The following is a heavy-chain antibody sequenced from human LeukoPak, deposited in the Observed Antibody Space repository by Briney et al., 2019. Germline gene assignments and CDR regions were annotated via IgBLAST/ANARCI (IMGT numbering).Heavy chain of an antibody. CDR1: GGSISSGGYY. D-gene: IGHD3-10*01. V-gene: IGHV4-30-2*01. Sequence: SQTLSLTCTVSGGSISSGGYYWSWIRQPPGKGLEWIGYIYHSGSTYYNPSLKSRVTISVDRSKNQFSLKLSSVTAADTAVYYCTFNLGSGSYAFDIWGQGTMVTVSS. CDR2: IYHSGST. J-gene: IGHJ3*02. CDR3: TFNLGSGSYAFDI.